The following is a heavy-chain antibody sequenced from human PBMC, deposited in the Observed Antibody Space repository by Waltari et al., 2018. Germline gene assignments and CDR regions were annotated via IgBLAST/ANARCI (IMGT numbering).Heavy chain of an antibody. D-gene: IGHD6-13*01. CDR3: ATLASDTYSSSWLPFDY. J-gene: IGHJ4*02. Sequence: QVQLVQSGAEVKKPGASVKVSCKASGYTFTGYYMHWVRQAPGQGLEWMGWINPNSGGTNYAQKFQGRVTMTRDTSISTAYMELSRLRSDDTAVYYCATLASDTYSSSWLPFDYWGQGTLVTVSS. CDR2: INPNSGGT. V-gene: IGHV1-2*02. CDR1: GYTFTGYY.